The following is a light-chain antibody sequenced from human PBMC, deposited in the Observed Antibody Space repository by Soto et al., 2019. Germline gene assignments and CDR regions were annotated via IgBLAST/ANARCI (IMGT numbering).Light chain of an antibody. Sequence: QSVLTQPASESGSPGQSITISCTGTSSDVGGYNYVSWYQQHPDKAPKLMIYEVSNRPSGVSNRFSGSKSGNTASLTISGLQAEDEADYYCTSYTSSSTWVFGGGTKVTVL. V-gene: IGLV2-14*01. CDR3: TSYTSSSTWV. CDR2: EVS. CDR1: SSDVGGYNY. J-gene: IGLJ3*02.